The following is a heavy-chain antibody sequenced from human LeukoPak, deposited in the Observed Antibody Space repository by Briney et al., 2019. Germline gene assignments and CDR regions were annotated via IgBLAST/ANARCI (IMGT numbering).Heavy chain of an antibody. CDR2: INHRGST. CDR3: ASWPILDY. J-gene: IGHJ4*02. Sequence: PSETLSLTCAVYGGSFSGYYWSWIRQPPGKGLEWIGEINHRGSTNYNPSLKSRVTISVDTSKNQFSLKLSSVTAADTAVYYCASWPILDYWGQGTLVTVSS. V-gene: IGHV4-34*01. CDR1: GGSFSGYY.